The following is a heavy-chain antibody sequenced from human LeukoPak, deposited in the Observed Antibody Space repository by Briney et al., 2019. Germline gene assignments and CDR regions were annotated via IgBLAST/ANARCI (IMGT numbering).Heavy chain of an antibody. V-gene: IGHV3-21*01. CDR2: ISNSSSYI. Sequence: GESLRLSCAASGFTFSSCSMNWLPQPPGKGLEWVSSISNSSSYIYHADSVKGRFTISRDNAKSSLYLQMNSLRAEDTAVYYCARAVWGYCSGGSCYYFDYWGPGTLVTVSS. CDR3: ARAVWGYCSGGSCYYFDY. CDR1: GFTFSSCS. D-gene: IGHD2-15*01. J-gene: IGHJ4*02.